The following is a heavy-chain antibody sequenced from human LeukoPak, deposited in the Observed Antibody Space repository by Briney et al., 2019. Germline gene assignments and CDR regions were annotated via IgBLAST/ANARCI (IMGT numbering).Heavy chain of an antibody. CDR3: AKDALRWLQLPNYSDY. Sequence: GGSLRLSCAASGFTFSSYAMSWVRQAPGKGLEWVSAISGSGGSTYYADSVKGRFTISRDNSKNTLYLQMNSLRAEDTAVYYCAKDALRWLQLPNYSDYWGQGTLVTVSS. D-gene: IGHD5-24*01. V-gene: IGHV3-23*01. J-gene: IGHJ4*02. CDR2: ISGSGGST. CDR1: GFTFSSYA.